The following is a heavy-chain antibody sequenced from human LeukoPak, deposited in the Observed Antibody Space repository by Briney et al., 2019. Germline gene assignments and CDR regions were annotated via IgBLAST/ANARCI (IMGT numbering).Heavy chain of an antibody. CDR3: ARNYYYDSSGYYLRFDP. Sequence: PSGTLSLNCAVSGASIISSNWWSWVRQPPGKGLEWIGEIYHSGSTNYNPSLKSRVTISVDKSKNHFSLNLTSVTAADTAMYYCARNYYYDSSGYYLRFDPWGQGTLVTVSS. D-gene: IGHD3-22*01. J-gene: IGHJ5*02. V-gene: IGHV4-4*02. CDR2: IYHSGST. CDR1: GASIISSNW.